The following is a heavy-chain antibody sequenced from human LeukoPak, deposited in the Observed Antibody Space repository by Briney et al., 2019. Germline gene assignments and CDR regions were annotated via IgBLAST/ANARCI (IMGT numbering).Heavy chain of an antibody. Sequence: SETLSLTCTVSSGSISSSSYYWGWIRQPPGKGLEWIGGIYYSGSTNYNPSLKSRVTISVDTSKNQFSLKLSSVTAADTAVYYCASASGSSWYYFDYWGQGTLVTVSS. CDR3: ASASGSSWYYFDY. J-gene: IGHJ4*02. CDR1: SGSISSSSYY. CDR2: IYYSGST. V-gene: IGHV4-39*07. D-gene: IGHD6-13*01.